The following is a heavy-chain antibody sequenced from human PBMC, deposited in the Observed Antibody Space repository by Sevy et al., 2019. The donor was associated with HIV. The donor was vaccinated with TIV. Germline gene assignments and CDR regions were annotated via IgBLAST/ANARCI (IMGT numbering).Heavy chain of an antibody. V-gene: IGHV3-11*01. Sequence: GGSLRLSCAASGFTFSDYYMSWNRQAPGKGLEWVSYISSSGSTIYYADSVKGRFTISRDNAKNSLYLQMNSLRAEDTAVYYCARDHDGYYGSGSKYYYGMDVWGQGTTVTVSS. CDR1: GFTFSDYY. CDR3: ARDHDGYYGSGSKYYYGMDV. J-gene: IGHJ6*02. CDR2: ISSSGSTI. D-gene: IGHD3-10*01.